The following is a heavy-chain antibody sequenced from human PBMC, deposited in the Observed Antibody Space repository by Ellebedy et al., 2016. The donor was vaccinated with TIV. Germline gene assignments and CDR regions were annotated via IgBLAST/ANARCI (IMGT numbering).Heavy chain of an antibody. Sequence: PGGSLRLSCTVSGFTFINAWMTWVRQSPGKGLEWVGRIKSKSDGGTTDYPAPVKGKFRISRDDSKNTLFLQMNSLKAEDTAWYYCPKAVTRGQYYKYGMDVWGQGTTVTVSS. V-gene: IGHV3-15*01. D-gene: IGHD4-17*01. J-gene: IGHJ6*02. CDR3: PKAVTRGQYYKYGMDV. CDR2: IKSKSDGGTT. CDR1: GFTFINAW.